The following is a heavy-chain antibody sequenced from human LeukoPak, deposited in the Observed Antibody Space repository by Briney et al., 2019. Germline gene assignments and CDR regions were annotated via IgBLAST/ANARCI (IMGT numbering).Heavy chain of an antibody. Sequence: PSETLSLTCTVSGGSISSYYWSWIRQPAGKGLEWIGRIYTSGSTNYNPSLKSRVTISVDTSKNQFSLKLSSVTAADTAVYYCARDLAVAGTEDNYFDYWGQGTLVTVSS. CDR1: GGSISSYY. D-gene: IGHD6-19*01. CDR3: ARDLAVAGTEDNYFDY. CDR2: IYTSGST. V-gene: IGHV4-4*07. J-gene: IGHJ4*02.